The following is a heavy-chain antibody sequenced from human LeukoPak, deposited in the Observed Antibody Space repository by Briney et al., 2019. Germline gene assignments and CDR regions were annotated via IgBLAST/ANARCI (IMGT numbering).Heavy chain of an antibody. V-gene: IGHV3-48*01. Sequence: GGSLRLSCAASGFTFSSYSMNWVRQAPGKGLEWVSYISSSSSTIYYADSVKGRFTISRDNAKNSLYLQMNSLRAEDTAVSYCARDRGFWSGSYYYYMDVWGKGTTVTVSS. CDR2: ISSSSSTI. D-gene: IGHD3-3*01. J-gene: IGHJ6*03. CDR3: ARDRGFWSGSYYYYMDV. CDR1: GFTFSSYS.